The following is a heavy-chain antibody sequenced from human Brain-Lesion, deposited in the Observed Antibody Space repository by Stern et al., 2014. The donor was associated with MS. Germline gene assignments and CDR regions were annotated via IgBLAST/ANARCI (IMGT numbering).Heavy chain of an antibody. CDR2: LHASGAT. Sequence: QVQLVESGPGLGKPSQTLSLTCTVSGASISSGTSYWSWIRQPAGGGLEWIGRLHASGATYYNPSLKSRVTISGDTSKNQFSLNLNSVTAADTAVYYCARGHWELLGNNYFDSWGQGTLVTVSS. J-gene: IGHJ4*02. CDR3: ARGHWELLGNNYFDS. D-gene: IGHD1-26*01. V-gene: IGHV4-61*02. CDR1: GASISSGTSY.